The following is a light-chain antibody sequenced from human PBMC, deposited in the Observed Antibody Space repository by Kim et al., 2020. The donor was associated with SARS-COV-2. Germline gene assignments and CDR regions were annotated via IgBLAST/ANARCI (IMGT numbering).Light chain of an antibody. J-gene: IGKJ1*01. CDR2: GAS. V-gene: IGKV3-20*01. CDR1: QSVSSSY. Sequence: SPGERATLSCRASQSVSSSYIAWYQQKPGQAPRLLIYGASSGATGIPDRFRGSGSGTDFTLTISRLEPEDCAVYYCQQYDRPPWTFGLGTKVEIK. CDR3: QQYDRPPWT.